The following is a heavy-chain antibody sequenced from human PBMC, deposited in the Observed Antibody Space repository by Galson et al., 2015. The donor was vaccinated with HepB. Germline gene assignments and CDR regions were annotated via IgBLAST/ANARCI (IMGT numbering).Heavy chain of an antibody. CDR3: ARGIAAAGPYYFDY. V-gene: IGHV3-21*01. D-gene: IGHD6-13*01. J-gene: IGHJ4*02. Sequence: SLRLSCAASGFTFSSYSMNWVRQAPGKGLEWVSSISSSSSYTYYADSVKGRFTISRDNAKNSMYLQMNSLRAEDTAVYYCARGIAAAGPYYFDYWGQGTLVTVPS. CDR2: ISSSSSYT. CDR1: GFTFSSYS.